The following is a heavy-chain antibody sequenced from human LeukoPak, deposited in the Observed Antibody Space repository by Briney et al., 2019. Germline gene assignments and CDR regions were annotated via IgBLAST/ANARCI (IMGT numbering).Heavy chain of an antibody. CDR2: MNPNSGNT. CDR3: AKVGSVDTGVIDY. CDR1: GYTFTSYD. Sequence: GASVKVSCKASGYTFTSYDINWVRQATGQGLEWMGWMNPNSGNTGYAQKFQGRVTMTRNTSISTAYMELSSLRSEDTAVYYCAKVGSVDTGVIDYWGQGTLVTVSS. D-gene: IGHD2-2*03. J-gene: IGHJ4*02. V-gene: IGHV1-8*01.